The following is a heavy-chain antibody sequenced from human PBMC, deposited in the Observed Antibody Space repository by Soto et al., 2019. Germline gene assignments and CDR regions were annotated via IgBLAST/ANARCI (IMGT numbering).Heavy chain of an antibody. D-gene: IGHD6-13*01. J-gene: IGHJ4*02. CDR1: GGSISTGGYY. CDR3: ATVELAAAGTFDY. Sequence: SETLSLTCTVSGGSISTGGYYWSWIRQHPGKGLEWIGYIYYSGSTYYNPSLKSRVTISVDTSKNQFSLKLSSVTAADTAVYYCATVELAAAGTFDYWGRGILVTVSS. V-gene: IGHV4-31*03. CDR2: IYYSGST.